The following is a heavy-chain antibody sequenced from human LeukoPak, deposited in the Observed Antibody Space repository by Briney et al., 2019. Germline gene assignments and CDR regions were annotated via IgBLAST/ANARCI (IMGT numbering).Heavy chain of an antibody. CDR1: GYTFTGYY. CDR3: ARAIAGERYFDWLFYGDY. V-gene: IGHV1-2*02. Sequence: ASVKVSCKASGYTFTGYYMHWVRQAPGQGLEWMGWINPNSGGTNYAQKFQGRVTMTRDTSISTAYMELSRLRSDDTAVYYCARAIAGERYFDWLFYGDYWGQGTLVTVSS. CDR2: INPNSGGT. J-gene: IGHJ4*02. D-gene: IGHD3-9*01.